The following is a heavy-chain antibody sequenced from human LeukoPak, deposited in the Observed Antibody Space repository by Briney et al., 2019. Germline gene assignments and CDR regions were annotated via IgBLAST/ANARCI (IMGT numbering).Heavy chain of an antibody. CDR1: GCSISSGSYY. V-gene: IGHV4-61*02. J-gene: IGHJ4*02. CDR3: ARYYDSSGYRYFDY. Sequence: SETLSLTCTVSGCSISSGSYYWSWIRQPAGKGLEWIGRIYTSGSTNYNPSLKSRVTISADTSKNQFSLKLSSVTAADTAVYYCARYYDSSGYRYFDYWGQGTLVTVSS. D-gene: IGHD3-22*01. CDR2: IYTSGST.